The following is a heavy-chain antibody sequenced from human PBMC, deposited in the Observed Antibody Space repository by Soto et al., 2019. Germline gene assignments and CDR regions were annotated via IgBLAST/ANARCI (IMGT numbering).Heavy chain of an antibody. D-gene: IGHD3-10*01. CDR3: ARDSDGSGSYFTDY. Sequence: ASVKVSCKASNYTTPSYGICWVRQAPGQGPEWMGWTSTFNGEAKYAQKLQGRVTMTTDTSTTTAYMELRSLTSDDTAVYYCARDSDGSGSYFTDYWGQGTLLTVSS. CDR1: NYTTPSYG. V-gene: IGHV1-18*04. CDR2: TSTFNGEA. J-gene: IGHJ4*02.